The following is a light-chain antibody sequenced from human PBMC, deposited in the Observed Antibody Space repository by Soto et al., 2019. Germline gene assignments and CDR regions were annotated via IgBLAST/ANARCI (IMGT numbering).Light chain of an antibody. V-gene: IGKV1-5*03. CDR3: QQYNSYSWT. Sequence: DIQMTQSPSTLSASVGDRVTITCRASQSISSWLAWYQQKPGKAPKLLIYKASSLESGVPSRFSGSGSGTEFTLTISSLQPDDFATYYCQQYNSYSWTCGQVTKVEIK. CDR2: KAS. J-gene: IGKJ1*01. CDR1: QSISSW.